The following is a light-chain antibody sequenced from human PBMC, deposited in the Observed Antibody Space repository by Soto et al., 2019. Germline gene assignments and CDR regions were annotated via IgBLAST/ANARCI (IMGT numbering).Light chain of an antibody. V-gene: IGKV1-5*01. J-gene: IGKJ1*01. CDR3: QHYNSYSEA. CDR1: KTITTW. CDR2: DAS. Sequence: GDRVTITCRASKTITTWMAWYXQKXGKXXKXXVYDASSLEIGVPSRFSGSGYGTDFTLTISSLQPDDFATYYCQHYNSYSEAFGQGNKVDIK.